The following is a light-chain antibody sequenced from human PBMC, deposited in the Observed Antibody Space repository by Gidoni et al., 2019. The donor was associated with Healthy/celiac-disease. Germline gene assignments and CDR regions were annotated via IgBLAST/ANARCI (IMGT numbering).Light chain of an antibody. CDR1: QSVSSY. J-gene: IGKJ3*01. CDR3: T. CDR2: DAS. Sequence: EIVLTQSPATLSLSPGERATLSCRASQSVSSYLAWYQQKPGQAPRLLIYDASNRATGIAARFSGSGSGTDFTLTISSLEPEDFAVFVSTFGPGTKVDIK. V-gene: IGKV3-11*01.